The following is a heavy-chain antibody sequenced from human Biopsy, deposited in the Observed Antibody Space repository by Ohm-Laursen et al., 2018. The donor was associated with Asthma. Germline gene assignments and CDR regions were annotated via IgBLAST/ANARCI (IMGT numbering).Heavy chain of an antibody. CDR3: ARCQVGYSSGWSLLLKKIYYSGMDV. CDR1: GGTFSNFA. D-gene: IGHD6-19*01. Sequence: SSVKVSCKAPGGTFSNFAISWVRQAPGQGLEWMGGIMTVFGTPNHAQKFQGRVTITADESTSTAYMEVTSLRSEDTAIYYCARCQVGYSSGWSLLLKKIYYSGMDVWGKGTAVTVSS. CDR2: IMTVFGTP. V-gene: IGHV1-69*19. J-gene: IGHJ6*04.